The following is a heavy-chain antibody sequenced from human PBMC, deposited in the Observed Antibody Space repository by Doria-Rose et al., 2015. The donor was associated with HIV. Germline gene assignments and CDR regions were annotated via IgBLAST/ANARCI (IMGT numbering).Heavy chain of an antibody. CDR3: ARSQKGGWRHFEV. CDR2: ISTSVTST. V-gene: IGHV3-11*01. D-gene: IGHD1-26*01. CDR1: GFTFSDYY. Sequence: GGGLVQPGESLRLSCTVSGFTFSDYYMSWIRQAPGKGLEWVSFISTSVTSTYYSDSVRGRFTISRDNAKNSLYLQMNSLTGEDTAVYYCARSQKGGWRHFEVWGRGTPVTVSS. J-gene: IGHJ2*01.